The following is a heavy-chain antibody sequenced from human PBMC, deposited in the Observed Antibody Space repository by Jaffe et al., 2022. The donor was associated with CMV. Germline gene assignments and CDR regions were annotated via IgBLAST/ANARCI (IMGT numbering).Heavy chain of an antibody. CDR2: IYYSGST. CDR3: ATHQTNYGDYVYYYYYYMDV. J-gene: IGHJ6*03. Sequence: QVQLQESGPGLVKPSETLSLTCTVSGGSISSYYWSWIRQPPGKGLEWIGYIYYSGSTNYNPSLKSRVTISVDTSKNQFSLKLSSVTAADTAVYYCATHQTNYGDYVYYYYYYMDVWGKGTTVTVSS. CDR1: GGSISSYY. V-gene: IGHV4-59*08. D-gene: IGHD4-17*01.